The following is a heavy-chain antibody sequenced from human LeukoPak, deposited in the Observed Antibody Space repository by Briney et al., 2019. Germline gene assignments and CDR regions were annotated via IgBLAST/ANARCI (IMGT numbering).Heavy chain of an antibody. D-gene: IGHD3-22*01. CDR3: ARPVSQGNYYDMACDY. Sequence: GGSLRLSCAASGFTFSSYSMNWVRQAPGKGLEWVSYISSSSSTIYYADSVKGRFTISRVNAKNSLYLQMNSLRAEDTAVYYCARPVSQGNYYDMACDYWGQGTLVTVSS. J-gene: IGHJ4*02. V-gene: IGHV3-48*01. CDR1: GFTFSSYS. CDR2: ISSSSSTI.